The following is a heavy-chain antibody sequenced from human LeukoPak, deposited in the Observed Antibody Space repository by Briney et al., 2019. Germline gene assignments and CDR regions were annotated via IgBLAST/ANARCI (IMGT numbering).Heavy chain of an antibody. CDR3: AGTVVGATVY. CDR1: EFTLSSYA. CDR2: ISGSGGST. D-gene: IGHD1-26*01. V-gene: IGHV3-23*01. Sequence: PGASLRLSCAASEFTLSSYAMSWVRQAPGKGLEWVSAISGSGGSTYYADSVKGRFTISRDNSKNTLYLQMNSLRAEDTAVYYCAGTVVGATVYWGQGTLVTVSS. J-gene: IGHJ4*02.